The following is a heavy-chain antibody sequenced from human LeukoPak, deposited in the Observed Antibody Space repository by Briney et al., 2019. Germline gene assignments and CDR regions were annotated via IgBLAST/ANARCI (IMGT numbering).Heavy chain of an antibody. D-gene: IGHD3-22*01. CDR1: GFTVSSNY. Sequence: GGSLRLSCAASGFTVSSNYMSWVRQAPGKGLEWVSVIYSGGSTYYADSVKGRFTISRDNSKNTLYLQVNSLRAEDTAVYYCARSSRGDSSGYYPRYFDYWGQGTLVTVSS. CDR2: IYSGGST. J-gene: IGHJ4*02. V-gene: IGHV3-66*02. CDR3: ARSSRGDSSGYYPRYFDY.